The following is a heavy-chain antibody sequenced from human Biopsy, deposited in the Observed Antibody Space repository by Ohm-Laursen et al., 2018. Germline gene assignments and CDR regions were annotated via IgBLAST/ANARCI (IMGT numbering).Heavy chain of an antibody. V-gene: IGHV3-23*01. J-gene: IGHJ2*01. Sequence: SLTLSCTACGSTFATNGVRWVRQAPGKGPERVHGISSSGNSTYYAGSVTGRFTISRNNSKNTLYLQLNSLRVDDTAVYYCAKDRRTMRIWYFDLWGRGTLVTVSS. CDR3: AKDRRTMRIWYFDL. CDR1: GSTFATNG. D-gene: IGHD4/OR15-4a*01. CDR2: ISSSGNST.